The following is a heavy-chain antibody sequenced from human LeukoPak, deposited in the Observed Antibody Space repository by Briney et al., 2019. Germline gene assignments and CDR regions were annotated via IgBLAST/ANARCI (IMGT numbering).Heavy chain of an antibody. V-gene: IGHV3-23*01. CDR3: AKDRVRTGYSSSWLLDFDY. CDR1: GFTFSSYA. CDR2: ISGSGGST. Sequence: PGGSLRLSCAASGFTFSSYAMSWVRQAPGKGLEWVSDISGSGGSTYYADSVKGRFTISRDNSKNTLYLQMNSLRAEDTAVYYCAKDRVRTGYSSSWLLDFDYWGQGTLVTVSS. D-gene: IGHD6-13*01. J-gene: IGHJ4*02.